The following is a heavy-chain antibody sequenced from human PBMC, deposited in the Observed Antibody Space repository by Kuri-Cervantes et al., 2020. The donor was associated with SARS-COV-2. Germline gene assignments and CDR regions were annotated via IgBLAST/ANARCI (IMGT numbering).Heavy chain of an antibody. CDR2: LGGSGDVT. D-gene: IGHD2-15*01. Sequence: GGSWRLSWEASGFTFRSYAMTGFRQAPGKGLEWVSGLGGSGDVTYYAASVKGRFTISRDNSNNTLYLQMNSLRGEDTAVYYCAKLFGVVVAGTLDYWGQGTLVTVSS. CDR1: GFTFRSYA. J-gene: IGHJ4*02. CDR3: AKLFGVVVAGTLDY. V-gene: IGHV3-23*01.